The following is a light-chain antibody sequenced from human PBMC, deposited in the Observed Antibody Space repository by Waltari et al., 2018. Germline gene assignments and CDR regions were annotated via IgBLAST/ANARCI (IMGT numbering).Light chain of an antibody. J-gene: IGKJ5*01. CDR3: QQYFGIPIT. Sequence: DIQMTQSPSSLPASLGDSATITCRASQGISSPLAWYQKKVGEAPKLLLYGASRLESGVPSRFSGSGSGTVYTLTISSLQPEDFATYYCQQYFGIPITFGQGTRLE. V-gene: IGKV1-NL1*01. CDR1: QGISSP. CDR2: GAS.